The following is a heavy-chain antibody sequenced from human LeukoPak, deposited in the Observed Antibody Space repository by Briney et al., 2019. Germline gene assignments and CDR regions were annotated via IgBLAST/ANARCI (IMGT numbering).Heavy chain of an antibody. Sequence: SETLSLTCTVSGGSISSYYWSWIRQPPGKGLEWIGYIYYSGSTNYNPSLKSRVTISVDTSKNQFSLKLSSVTAADTAVYYCARDLSGRIRYFDWSALYYFDYWGQGTLVTVSS. J-gene: IGHJ4*02. V-gene: IGHV4-59*01. D-gene: IGHD3-9*01. CDR3: ARDLSGRIRYFDWSALYYFDY. CDR1: GGSISSYY. CDR2: IYYSGST.